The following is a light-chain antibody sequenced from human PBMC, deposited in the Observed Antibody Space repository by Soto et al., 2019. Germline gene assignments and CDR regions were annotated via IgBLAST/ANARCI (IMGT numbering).Light chain of an antibody. Sequence: IQMTQSPSSVSASIGDTVTITCRASQDISTLLAWYQQKPGKAPKLLIYGASTLQSGVPSRFSGSGSGTDFTLTISCLQSEDFATYYCQQYYSYPRTFGGGTKVDIK. CDR2: GAS. CDR3: QQYYSYPRT. J-gene: IGKJ4*01. V-gene: IGKV1-8*01. CDR1: QDISTL.